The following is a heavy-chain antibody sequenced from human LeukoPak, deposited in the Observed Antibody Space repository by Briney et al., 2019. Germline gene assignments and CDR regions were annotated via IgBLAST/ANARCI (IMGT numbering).Heavy chain of an antibody. CDR2: ISYDGSNK. D-gene: IGHD6-19*01. Sequence: PGGSLRLSCAASGVTFSSFAMHWVRQAPGKGLEWVAVISYDGSNKYYADSVKGRFTISRDNSKNTLYLQMNSLRAEDTAVYYCARNGAVAGTAYYYYGMDVWGQGTTVTVSS. V-gene: IGHV3-30*04. CDR1: GVTFSSFA. CDR3: ARNGAVAGTAYYYYGMDV. J-gene: IGHJ6*02.